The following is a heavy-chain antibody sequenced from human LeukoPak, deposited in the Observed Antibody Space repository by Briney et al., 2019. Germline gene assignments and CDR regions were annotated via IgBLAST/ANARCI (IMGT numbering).Heavy chain of an antibody. J-gene: IGHJ5*02. V-gene: IGHV1-2*02. CDR2: INPNSGGT. Sequence: GASVKVSCKASGYTFTGYYMHWVRQAPGQGLEWMGWINPNSGGTNYAQKFQGRVTMTRDTSISTAYMELSRLRSDDTAVYYCARVIAVAGTPWFDPWGQGTLVTVSS. CDR3: ARVIAVAGTPWFDP. CDR1: GYTFTGYY. D-gene: IGHD6-19*01.